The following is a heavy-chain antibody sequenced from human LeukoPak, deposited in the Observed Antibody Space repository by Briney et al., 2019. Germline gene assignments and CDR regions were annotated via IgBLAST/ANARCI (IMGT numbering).Heavy chain of an antibody. V-gene: IGHV3-30*04. J-gene: IGHJ4*02. CDR1: GFTFSNYA. D-gene: IGHD6-13*01. Sequence: GGSLRLSCAASGFTFSNYAMHWVRKAPGKGLEWVAVISCDGSNKYYADSVKGRFTISRDNSKNALYLQMNILRAEDTSVYYCARDPAGIAAAVFDYWGQGTLVTVSS. CDR3: ARDPAGIAAAVFDY. CDR2: ISCDGSNK.